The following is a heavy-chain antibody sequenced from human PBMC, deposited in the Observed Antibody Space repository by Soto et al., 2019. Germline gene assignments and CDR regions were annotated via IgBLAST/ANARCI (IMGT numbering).Heavy chain of an antibody. D-gene: IGHD6-13*01. CDR1: GGSFSGYY. Sequence: SETLSLTCAVYGGSFSGYYWSWIRQPPGKGLEWIGEINHSGSTSYNPSLKSRVTISVDTSKNQFSLKLSSVTAADTAVYYCARGGSSWYRGGWFDPWGQGTLVTVSS. J-gene: IGHJ5*02. V-gene: IGHV4-34*01. CDR3: ARGGSSWYRGGWFDP. CDR2: INHSGST.